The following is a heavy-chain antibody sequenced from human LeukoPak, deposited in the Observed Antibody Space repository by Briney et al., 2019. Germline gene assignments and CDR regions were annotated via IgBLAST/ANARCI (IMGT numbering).Heavy chain of an antibody. CDR1: GGSINNYY. CDR3: ARGGDYGDLRYFDY. V-gene: IGHV4-59*01. Sequence: SETLSLTCTVSGGSINNYYWSWIRRPPGKGLEWIGYIYYRGSTNYNPSLKSRVTFSVDTSENQFSLKLNSVTAADTAVYYCARGGDYGDLRYFDYWGQGTLVTVSS. J-gene: IGHJ4*02. CDR2: IYYRGST. D-gene: IGHD4-17*01.